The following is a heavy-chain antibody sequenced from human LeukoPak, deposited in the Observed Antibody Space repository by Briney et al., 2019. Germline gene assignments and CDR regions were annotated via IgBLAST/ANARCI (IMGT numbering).Heavy chain of an antibody. Sequence: ASVKVSCKASGYTFTGYYMHWVRQAPGQGLEWMGWINPNSGGTNYAQKFQGRVTMTRDTSISTAYMELSRQRSDDTAVYYCARAGVAARHLDYWGQGTLVTVSS. J-gene: IGHJ4*02. D-gene: IGHD6-6*01. CDR2: INPNSGGT. V-gene: IGHV1-2*02. CDR3: ARAGVAARHLDY. CDR1: GYTFTGYY.